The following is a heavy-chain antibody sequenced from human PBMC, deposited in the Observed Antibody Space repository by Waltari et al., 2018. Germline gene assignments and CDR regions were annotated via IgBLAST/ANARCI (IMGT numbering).Heavy chain of an antibody. CDR1: GFTFSSYA. V-gene: IGHV3-23*01. CDR3: ANGYSGYGRFGYFDY. D-gene: IGHD5-12*01. CDR2: ISGSGGIT. J-gene: IGHJ4*02. Sequence: EVQLSESGGGLVQPGGSLSLSCAASGFTFSSYAMSWVRQAPGKGLEWVSAISGSGGITYYADSVKGRFTIARDNSKNTLYLQMNSLRAEDTAVYYCANGYSGYGRFGYFDYWGQGTLVTVSS.